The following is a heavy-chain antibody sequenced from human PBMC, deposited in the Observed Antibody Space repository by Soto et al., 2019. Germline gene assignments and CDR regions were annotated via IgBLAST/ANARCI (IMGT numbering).Heavy chain of an antibody. V-gene: IGHV4-30-2*03. CDR3: ACMISRGCSYGFYYYGMDV. Sequence: SETLSLTCTVSGGSINSGDYSWTWIRQPPGKGLEWIGNIYYTGTTYYNMSLKSRVTISVDTSKNQFSLKLTSVTAADTAVYYCACMISRGCSYGFYYYGMDVWGQGTTVTVS. J-gene: IGHJ6*02. CDR2: IYYTGTT. CDR1: GGSINSGDYS. D-gene: IGHD5-18*01.